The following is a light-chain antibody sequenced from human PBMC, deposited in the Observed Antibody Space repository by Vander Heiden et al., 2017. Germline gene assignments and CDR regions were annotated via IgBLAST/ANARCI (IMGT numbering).Light chain of an antibody. CDR3: ETWENGLSAGV. V-gene: IGLV1-51*02. J-gene: IGLJ3*02. CDR1: SSNIGSNY. Sequence: SVLTQPPSVSAAPGQQVTISCSGSSSNIGSNYVSWYQHLPGTAPKLLIYENNKRPSGIPDRFSASKTGTSAALGITGLQTGDEADDYCETWENGLSAGVFGGGTKLTVL. CDR2: ENN.